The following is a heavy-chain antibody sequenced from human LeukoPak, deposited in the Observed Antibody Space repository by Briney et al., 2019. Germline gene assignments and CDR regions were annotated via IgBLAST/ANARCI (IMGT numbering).Heavy chain of an antibody. D-gene: IGHD1-26*01. J-gene: IGHJ4*02. V-gene: IGHV3-66*02. CDR3: ARDFYGGRYGVDY. CDR1: GFTFSAYA. CDR2: IYSGGST. Sequence: GGSLRLSCAASGFTFSAYAMTWVRQAPGKGLEWVSSIYSGGSTYYSDSVKGRFTISRDNSKNTLYLQMNSLRPEDTAVYYCARDFYGGRYGVDYWGQGTLVTVSS.